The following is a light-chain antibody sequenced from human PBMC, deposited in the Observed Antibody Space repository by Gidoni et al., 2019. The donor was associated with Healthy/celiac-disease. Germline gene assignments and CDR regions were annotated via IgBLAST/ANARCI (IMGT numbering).Light chain of an antibody. V-gene: IGLV1-44*01. CDR2: SNN. CDR1: SSNIGSNT. CDR3: AAWDDSLNGWV. Sequence: QSVLTQPPSASGTHGQRVTISCSGSSSNIGSNTVTWYKPIPGTAPKLLIYSNNQRPSGVTDRFSGAKSGTSASLASSGLQSEDEADYYCAAWDDSLNGWVFGGGTKLTVL. J-gene: IGLJ2*01.